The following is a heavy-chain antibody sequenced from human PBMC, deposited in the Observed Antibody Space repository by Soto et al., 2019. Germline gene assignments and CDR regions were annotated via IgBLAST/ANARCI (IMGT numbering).Heavy chain of an antibody. D-gene: IGHD6-6*01. Sequence: SVKVSCKASGGTFSSYAISWVRQAPGQGLEWMGGIIPIFGTANYAQKFQGRVTITADESTSTAYMELSSLRSEDTAVYYCARIIAARPGYYYGMDVWGQGTTVTVSS. CDR1: GGTFSSYA. V-gene: IGHV1-69*13. CDR2: IIPIFGTA. J-gene: IGHJ6*02. CDR3: ARIIAARPGYYYGMDV.